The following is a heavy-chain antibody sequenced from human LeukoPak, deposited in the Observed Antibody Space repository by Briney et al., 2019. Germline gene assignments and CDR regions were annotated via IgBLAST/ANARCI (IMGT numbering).Heavy chain of an antibody. V-gene: IGHV1-46*01. CDR1: GGTFSSYA. Sequence: ASVKVSCKASGGTFSSYAISWVRQAPGQGLEWMGIINPSGGSTSYAQKFQGRVTMTRDTSTSTVYMELSSLRSEDTAVYYCARGLPYYDILTGYLVYWGQGTLVTVSS. J-gene: IGHJ4*02. D-gene: IGHD3-9*01. CDR3: ARGLPYYDILTGYLVY. CDR2: INPSGGST.